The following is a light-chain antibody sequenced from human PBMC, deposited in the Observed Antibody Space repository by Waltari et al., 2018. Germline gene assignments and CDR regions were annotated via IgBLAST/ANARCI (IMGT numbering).Light chain of an antibody. Sequence: QSALTQPASVSGSPGQSITISCTGTSRDVGGYNYVSWYQQYPGKAPKLMIFNVIGRPSGVSDRFSVSKSGDTASLTIAGLQAEDEADYFCSSYTSSNTLVFGGGTKLTVL. J-gene: IGLJ3*02. V-gene: IGLV2-14*03. CDR3: SSYTSSNTLV. CDR2: NVI. CDR1: SRDVGGYNY.